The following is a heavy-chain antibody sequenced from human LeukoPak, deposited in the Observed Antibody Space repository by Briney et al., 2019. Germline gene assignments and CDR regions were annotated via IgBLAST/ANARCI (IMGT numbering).Heavy chain of an antibody. CDR2: ISGSGGST. V-gene: IGHV3-23*01. CDR3: AKVHDSSGYYRYYFDY. J-gene: IGHJ4*02. D-gene: IGHD3-22*01. CDR1: GFTFSSYA. Sequence: GGSLRLSCAASGFTFSSYAMSWVRQAPGKGLEWVSAISGSGGSTYYADSVKGRFTISRDSSKNTLYLQMNSLRAEDTAVYYCAKVHDSSGYYRYYFDYWGQGTLVTVSS.